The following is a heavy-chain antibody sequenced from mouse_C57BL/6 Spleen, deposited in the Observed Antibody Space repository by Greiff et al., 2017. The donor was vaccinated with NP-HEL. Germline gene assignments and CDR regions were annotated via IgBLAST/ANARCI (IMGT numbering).Heavy chain of an antibody. V-gene: IGHV1-64*01. Sequence: VQLQQSGAELVKPGASVKLSCKASGYTFTSYWMHWVQQTPGQGLEWIGLIHPNSGSTNYNEKFKSKATLTVDKSSSTAYMQLSSLTTEDSSVYYCASYKYYWYFDVWGTGTTVTVSS. D-gene: IGHD1-3*01. CDR1: GYTFTSYW. CDR3: ASYKYYWYFDV. CDR2: IHPNSGST. J-gene: IGHJ1*03.